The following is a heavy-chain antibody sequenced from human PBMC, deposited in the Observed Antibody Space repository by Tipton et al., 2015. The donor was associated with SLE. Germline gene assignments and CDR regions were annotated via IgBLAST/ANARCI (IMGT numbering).Heavy chain of an antibody. D-gene: IGHD1-7*01. J-gene: IGHJ4*02. V-gene: IGHV4-39*07. Sequence: LRLSCTVSGGSISSSSYYWGWIRQHPGKGLEWIGSIFYSGSTYYNPSLKSRVTISVDTSKNQFSLKLSSVTAADTAVYYCAGHGGIMVELRGWVDYWGQGTLVTVSS. CDR2: IFYSGST. CDR3: AGHGGIMVELRGWVDY. CDR1: GGSISSSSYY.